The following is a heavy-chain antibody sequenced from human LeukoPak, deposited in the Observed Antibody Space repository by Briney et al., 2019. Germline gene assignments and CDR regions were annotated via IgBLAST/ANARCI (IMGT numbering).Heavy chain of an antibody. CDR3: AKLFTGTTSESY. V-gene: IGHV3-48*03. CDR2: ISSSGSTI. Sequence: PGGSLRLSCAASGFTFSSYEMNWVRQAPGKGLEWVSYISSSGSTIYYADSVKGRFTISRDNSKNTLYLQMNSLRAEDTAVYYCAKLFTGTTSESYWGQGTLVTVSS. J-gene: IGHJ4*02. CDR1: GFTFSSYE. D-gene: IGHD1-1*01.